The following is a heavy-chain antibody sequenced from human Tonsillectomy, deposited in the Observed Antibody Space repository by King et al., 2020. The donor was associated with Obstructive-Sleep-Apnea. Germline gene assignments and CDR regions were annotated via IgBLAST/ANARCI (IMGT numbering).Heavy chain of an antibody. CDR3: GREYSSSWSINY. D-gene: IGHD6-13*01. CDR1: GHSCTNYF. J-gene: IGHJ4*02. V-gene: IGHV5-10-1*03. CDR2: IDPSDSYT. Sequence: LQLVQSGAEVKKPGESLSISCKGSGHSCTNYFITWVRQMTGQGLEWMERIDPSDSYTSYSPSFQGPVTITVDKSISTAYQQWSSLKASDTAMYYCGREYSSSWSINYWGQGTLVTVSS.